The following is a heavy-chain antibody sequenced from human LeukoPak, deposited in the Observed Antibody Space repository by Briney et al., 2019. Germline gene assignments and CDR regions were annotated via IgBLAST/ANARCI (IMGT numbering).Heavy chain of an antibody. CDR3: ARDRIGYSYGSDH. CDR2: IRSSGSTT. V-gene: IGHV3-48*03. J-gene: IGHJ4*02. D-gene: IGHD5-18*01. CDR1: GFTFSSFE. Sequence: GGSLRLSCAASGFTFSSFEMNWVRQAPGKGLEWVSYIRSSGSTTYYADSVKGRFTISRDNAKSSLYLQMNSLRDEDTAIYYCARDRIGYSYGSDHWGQGTLVTVSS.